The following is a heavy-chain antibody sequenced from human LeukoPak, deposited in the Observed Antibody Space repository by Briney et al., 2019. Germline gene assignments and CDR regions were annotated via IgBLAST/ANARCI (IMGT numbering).Heavy chain of an antibody. D-gene: IGHD3-22*01. CDR2: ISAYSGNT. Sequence: ASVKVSCKASGYTFTSYGISWVRQAPGQGLEWMGWISAYSGNTHHAQKLQGRVTMTTDTSTSTAYMELSSLRSDDTAMYYCARESVEDESYSSGYTEPFDYWGQGTLVTVSS. CDR3: ARESVEDESYSSGYTEPFDY. J-gene: IGHJ4*02. V-gene: IGHV1-18*01. CDR1: GYTFTSYG.